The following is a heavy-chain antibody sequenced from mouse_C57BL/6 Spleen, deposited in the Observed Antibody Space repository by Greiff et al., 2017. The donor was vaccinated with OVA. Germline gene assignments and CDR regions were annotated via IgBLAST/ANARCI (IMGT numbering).Heavy chain of an antibody. CDR2: ISYDGSN. V-gene: IGHV3-6*01. Sequence: EVQLQESGPGLVKPSQSLSLTCSVTGYSITSGYYWNWIRQFPGNKLEWMGYISYDGSNNYNPSLKNRISITRDTSKNQFFLKLNTVTTEDTATYYCARDSSGYPFDYWGQGTTLTVSS. CDR3: ARDSSGYPFDY. J-gene: IGHJ2*01. CDR1: GYSITSGYY. D-gene: IGHD3-2*02.